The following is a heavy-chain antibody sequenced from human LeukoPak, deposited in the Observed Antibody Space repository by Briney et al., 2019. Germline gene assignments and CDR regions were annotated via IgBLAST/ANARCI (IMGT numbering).Heavy chain of an antibody. CDR2: IYYSGNT. J-gene: IGHJ4*02. CDR1: GGSISNSSYY. D-gene: IGHD4-17*01. Sequence: SETLSLTCTVSGGSISNSSYYWGWIRQSPGKGLAWIGSIYYSGNTYYNPSLKSRVTISVDTSKNQFSLKLSSVTAADTAVYSCARVSIIYGDLFDSWGQGTLVTVSS. CDR3: ARVSIIYGDLFDS. V-gene: IGHV4-39*07.